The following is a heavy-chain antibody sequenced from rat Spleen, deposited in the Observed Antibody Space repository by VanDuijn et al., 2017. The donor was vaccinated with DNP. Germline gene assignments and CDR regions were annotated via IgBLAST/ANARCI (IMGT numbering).Heavy chain of an antibody. D-gene: IGHD1-4*01. CDR1: GFTFNNYW. J-gene: IGHJ2*01. V-gene: IGHV5-31*01. CDR2: IISSGGGT. Sequence: EVQLVESGGDLVQPGGSLKLSCVASGFTFNNYWMAWIRQVPGRGLEWIAGIISSGGGTYYPDSVEGRFTISRDNGQNTLYLQMNSLRSEDTATYYCAREQHYHFDYWGQGVMVTVSS. CDR3: AREQHYHFDY.